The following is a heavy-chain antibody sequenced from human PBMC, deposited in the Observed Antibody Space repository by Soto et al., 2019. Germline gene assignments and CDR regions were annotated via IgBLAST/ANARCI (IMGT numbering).Heavy chain of an antibody. CDR1: GGSISSYY. V-gene: IGHV4-59*01. J-gene: IGHJ5*02. CDR3: ARGSITIFDPWFDP. Sequence: SETLSLTCTVSGGSISSYYWSWIRQPPGKGLEWIGYIYYSGSTNYNPSLKSRVTISVDTSKNQFSLKLSSVTAADTAVYCCARGSITIFDPWFDPWGQGTLVTVSS. D-gene: IGHD3-3*01. CDR2: IYYSGST.